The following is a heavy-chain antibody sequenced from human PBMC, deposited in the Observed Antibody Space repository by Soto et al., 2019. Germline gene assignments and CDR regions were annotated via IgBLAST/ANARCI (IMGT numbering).Heavy chain of an antibody. D-gene: IGHD3-22*01. J-gene: IGHJ4*02. CDR3: ARQGAYFHESSGYELDY. V-gene: IGHV4-39*01. CDR1: GGSITSSSYY. CDR2: IYYSGST. Sequence: PSETLSLTCTVSGGSITSSSYYWGWIRQPPGKGLEWIGSIYYSGSTYYNPSLKSRVSMSVDTSKNQFSLKLSSVTAADTAVYHCARQGAYFHESSGYELDYWGQGTLVTVSS.